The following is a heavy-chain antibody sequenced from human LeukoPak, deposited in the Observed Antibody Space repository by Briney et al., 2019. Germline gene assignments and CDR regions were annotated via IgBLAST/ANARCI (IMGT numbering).Heavy chain of an antibody. J-gene: IGHJ4*02. CDR2: IYHSGST. V-gene: IGHV4-30-2*01. Sequence: SQTLSLTCAVSGGSISSGGYSWSWIRHPPGKGLEWIGYIYHSGSTYYNPSLKSRVTISVDRSKNQFSLKPSSVTAVDTAVYYCARYGSGSYVDYWGQGTPVTVSS. D-gene: IGHD3-10*01. CDR3: ARYGSGSYVDY. CDR1: GGSISSGGYS.